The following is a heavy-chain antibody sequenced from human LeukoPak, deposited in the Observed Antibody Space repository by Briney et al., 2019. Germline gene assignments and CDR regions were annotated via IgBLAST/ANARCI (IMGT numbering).Heavy chain of an antibody. Sequence: ASVKVSCKASGYTFTGYYMHRVRQAPGQGLEWMGWINPNSGGTNYAQKFQGRVTMTRDTSISTAYMELSRLRSDDTAVYYCARDLTPTDYGGNSAFDYWGQGTLVTVSS. V-gene: IGHV1-2*02. J-gene: IGHJ4*02. CDR1: GYTFTGYY. CDR2: INPNSGGT. CDR3: ARDLTPTDYGGNSAFDY. D-gene: IGHD4-23*01.